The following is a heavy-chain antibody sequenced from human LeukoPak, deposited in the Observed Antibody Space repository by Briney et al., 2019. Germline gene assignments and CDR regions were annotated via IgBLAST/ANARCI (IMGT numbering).Heavy chain of an antibody. J-gene: IGHJ4*02. CDR3: VRGRKRYLGIAAADFDY. CDR1: GYTFTSHD. Sequence: ASVKVFCKASGYTFTSHDVNWLRQATGQGLEWLGWMNPNSGHTGFAQKFQGRVTMTRNTSISTAYMELSSLRSEDTAVYYCVRGRKRYLGIAAADFDYWGQGTLVTVSS. V-gene: IGHV1-8*01. D-gene: IGHD6-13*01. CDR2: MNPNSGHT.